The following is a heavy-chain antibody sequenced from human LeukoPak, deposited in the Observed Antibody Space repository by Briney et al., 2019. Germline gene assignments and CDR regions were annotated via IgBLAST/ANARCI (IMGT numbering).Heavy chain of an antibody. J-gene: IGHJ4*02. CDR3: ARVRGRDGYFDY. V-gene: IGHV4-39*07. CDR2: VSYTGDA. CDR1: GASISTSRSY. D-gene: IGHD2-8*01. Sequence: PSETLSLTCTVSGASISTSRSYGAWVRQPPGKELEWIAIVSYTGDAYYNPSLKSRVTISVETSKNQFSLKVRSVTASDTAVYFCARVRGRDGYFDYWGQGALVTVSS.